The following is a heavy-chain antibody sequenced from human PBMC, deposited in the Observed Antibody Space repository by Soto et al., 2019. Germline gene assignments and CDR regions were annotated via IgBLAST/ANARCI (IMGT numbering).Heavy chain of an antibody. V-gene: IGHV1-2*02. J-gene: IGHJ4*02. CDR2: INPKSGGT. CDR3: ARDLAKGGGSAGFDY. D-gene: IGHD1-26*01. CDR1: GYTFTVYY. Sequence: QVQLVQSGAEVKKPGASVNVSCKASGYTFTVYYMHWVRQAPGQGLEWMGWINPKSGGTMYPQKVQGRVHITWDTSISTAYMAVTRLRSYDTAVYYCARDLAKGGGSAGFDYWGQGTLVTVSS.